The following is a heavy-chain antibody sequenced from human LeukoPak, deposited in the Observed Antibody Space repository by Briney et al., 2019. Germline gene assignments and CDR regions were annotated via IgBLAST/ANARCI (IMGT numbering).Heavy chain of an antibody. CDR1: GYSFPSYW. Sequence: GESLKISCKGSGYSFPSYWIGWVRQMPGKGLEWMGIIYPGDSDTRYSPSLQGQVTISADKSISTAYLQWSSLKDSDTAMYYCARHVPYSGYDRLPYYYYYYYMDVWGKGTTVTVSS. J-gene: IGHJ6*03. CDR3: ARHVPYSGYDRLPYYYYYYYMDV. D-gene: IGHD5-12*01. CDR2: IYPGDSDT. V-gene: IGHV5-51*01.